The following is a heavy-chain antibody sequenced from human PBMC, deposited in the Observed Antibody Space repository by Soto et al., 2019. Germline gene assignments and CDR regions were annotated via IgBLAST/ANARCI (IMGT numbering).Heavy chain of an antibody. J-gene: IGHJ6*03. CDR2: ISAYNGNT. CDR3: ARDLGPRGYSSSWKYYYYMDV. D-gene: IGHD6-13*01. Sequence: ASVKVSCKASGYTFTSYGISWVRQAPGQGLEWMGWISAYNGNTNYAQKLQGRVTMTTDTSTSTAYMELRSLRSDDTAVYYCARDLGPRGYSSSWKYYYYMDVWGKGTTVTVSS. CDR1: GYTFTSYG. V-gene: IGHV1-18*01.